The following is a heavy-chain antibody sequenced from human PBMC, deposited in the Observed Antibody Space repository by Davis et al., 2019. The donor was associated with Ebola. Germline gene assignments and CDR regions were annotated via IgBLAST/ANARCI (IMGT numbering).Heavy chain of an antibody. CDR2: INPGNHET. J-gene: IGHJ4*02. Sequence: AASVTVSCKASGYTFSDYKIHWVRQAPGQRLEWMGWINPGNHETMYSERFQGRVTISSDTSATTIDVGLNSLTSEDTAVYFCARLDYSGHYFDYWGQGTLVTVSS. V-gene: IGHV1-3*01. CDR1: GYTFSDYK. CDR3: ARLDYSGHYFDY. D-gene: IGHD4-11*01.